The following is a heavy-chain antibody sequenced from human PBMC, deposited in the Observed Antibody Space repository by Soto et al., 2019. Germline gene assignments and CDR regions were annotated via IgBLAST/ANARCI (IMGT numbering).Heavy chain of an antibody. J-gene: IGHJ4*02. Sequence: GGSLRLSCAASGFTLGNYWMHWVRQAPGKGLVWVSRINDYGTTINYAESVEGRFIISRDDAKSEVYLQMDSLRAEDTGVYFCAKVGIGSFSHKHHFEHWGQGTQVTVSS. V-gene: IGHV3-74*01. D-gene: IGHD2-2*03. CDR3: AKVGIGSFSHKHHFEH. CDR1: GFTLGNYW. CDR2: INDYGTTI.